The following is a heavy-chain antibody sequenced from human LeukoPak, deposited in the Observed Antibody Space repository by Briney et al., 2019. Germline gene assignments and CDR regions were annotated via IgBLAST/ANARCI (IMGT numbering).Heavy chain of an antibody. CDR3: AADPSGDSVNYLDL. J-gene: IGHJ6*03. V-gene: IGHV1-58*02. D-gene: IGHD4-17*01. CDR2: IVVGSGNT. CDR1: GFTFTSSA. Sequence: SVKVSCKSSGFTFTSSAMQWVRQARGQRLEWIGWIVVGSGNTNYAQKFQERVTITRDMSTSTAYMELSSLRSEDTAVYYCAADPSGDSVNYLDLWGKGTTVTVSS.